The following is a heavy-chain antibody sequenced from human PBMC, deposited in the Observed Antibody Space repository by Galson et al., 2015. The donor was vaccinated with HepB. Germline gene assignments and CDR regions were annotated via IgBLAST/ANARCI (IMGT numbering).Heavy chain of an antibody. J-gene: IGHJ4*02. CDR2: INAGTGST. CDR1: GYNFATSA. D-gene: IGHD2-21*01. CDR3: AGGSDSFDS. Sequence: SVKVSCKASGYNFATSAMHWVRQAPGQRLEWMGWINAGTGSTRSSQKFQDRVTITRDTSASTAYMELKSLASEDTAVYYCAGGSDSFDSWGQGTLVTVSS. V-gene: IGHV1-3*01.